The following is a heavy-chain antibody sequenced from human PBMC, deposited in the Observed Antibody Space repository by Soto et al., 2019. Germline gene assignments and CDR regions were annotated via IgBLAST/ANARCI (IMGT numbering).Heavy chain of an antibody. CDR2: VNPNSGDT. V-gene: IGHV1-8*01. Sequence: QVQLVQSGAEVKKPGASVKVSCKACGYTFSSYDITWVRQAAGQGLEWMGWVNPNSGDTDYAQKFQGRVTMTRDTSRRTAYMELSSLRSEDSAVYYCARKGFLDWFLDFWGQGTLVTVSS. J-gene: IGHJ4*02. CDR1: GYTFSSYD. D-gene: IGHD3-9*01. CDR3: ARKGFLDWFLDF.